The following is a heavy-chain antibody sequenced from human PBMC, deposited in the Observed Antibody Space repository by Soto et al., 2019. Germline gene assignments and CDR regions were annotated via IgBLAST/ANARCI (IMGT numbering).Heavy chain of an antibody. J-gene: IGHJ6*02. CDR1: GGSVSSGSYY. V-gene: IGHV4-61*01. Sequence: SETLSLTCTVSGGSVSSGSYYWSWIRQPPGKGQEWIGYIYYSGSTYYNPSLKSRVTISVDTSKNQFSLKLSSVTAADTAVYYCARDHYVYDILTGYGYYYGMDVWGQGTTVTVSS. D-gene: IGHD3-9*01. CDR3: ARDHYVYDILTGYGYYYGMDV. CDR2: IYYSGST.